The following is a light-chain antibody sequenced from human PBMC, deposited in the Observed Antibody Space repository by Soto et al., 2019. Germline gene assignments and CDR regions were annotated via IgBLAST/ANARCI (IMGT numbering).Light chain of an antibody. CDR2: KAS. V-gene: IGKV1-5*03. Sequence: DIRMTQSPSTLSASVGDRVTITCRASHSISSWLAWYQQKPGKAPKLLIYKASSLESGVPSRFSGSGSGTHFTLTISSLQPEDFATYYCQQIYSIPITFGQGTRLEIK. CDR3: QQIYSIPIT. CDR1: HSISSW. J-gene: IGKJ5*01.